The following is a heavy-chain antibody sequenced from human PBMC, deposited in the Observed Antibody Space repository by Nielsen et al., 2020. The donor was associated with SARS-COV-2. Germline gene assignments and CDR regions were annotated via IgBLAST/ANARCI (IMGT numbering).Heavy chain of an antibody. CDR3: ARDLYGEGYFDY. V-gene: IGHV4-30-4*07. Sequence: RQPPGKGLEWIGYIYYSGSTYYNPSLKSRVTISVDTSKNQFSLKLSSVTAADTAVYYCARDLYGEGYFDYWGQGTLVTVSS. J-gene: IGHJ4*02. CDR2: IYYSGST. D-gene: IGHD4-17*01.